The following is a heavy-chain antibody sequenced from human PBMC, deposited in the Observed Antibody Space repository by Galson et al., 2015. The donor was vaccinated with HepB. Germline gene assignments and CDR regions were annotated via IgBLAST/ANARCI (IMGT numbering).Heavy chain of an antibody. J-gene: IGHJ3*02. CDR2: INPNSGGT. CDR3: ARGQGYYDPPGAFDI. V-gene: IGHV1-2*04. CDR1: GYTFTGYY. Sequence: SVKVSCKASGYTFTGYYMHWVRQAPGQGLEWMGWINPNSGGTNYAQKFQGWVTMTRDTSISTAYMELSRLRSDDTAVYYCARGQGYYDPPGAFDIWGQGTMVTVSS. D-gene: IGHD3-3*01.